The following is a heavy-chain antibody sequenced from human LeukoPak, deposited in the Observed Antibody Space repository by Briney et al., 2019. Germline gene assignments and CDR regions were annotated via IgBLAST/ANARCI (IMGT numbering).Heavy chain of an antibody. CDR1: GGSISSSNW. CDR3: ARQAYYYDSSGYYPFDY. Sequence: SGTLSLTCAVSGGSISSSNWWSWVRQPPGKGLEWIGEINHSGSTNYNPSLKSRVTISVDTSKNQFSLKLSSVTAADTAVYYCARQAYYYDSSGYYPFDYWGQGTLVTVSS. J-gene: IGHJ4*02. V-gene: IGHV4-4*02. D-gene: IGHD3-22*01. CDR2: INHSGST.